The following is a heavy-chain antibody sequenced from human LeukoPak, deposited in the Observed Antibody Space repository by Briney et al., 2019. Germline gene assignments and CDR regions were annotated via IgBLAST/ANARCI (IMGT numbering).Heavy chain of an antibody. CDR1: GYTFTDYY. Sequence: ASVKVSCKASGYTFTDYYIHWVRQAPGQGLEWMGRINPDSGDANSAQKFQGRVIMTRDTSISTAYMELRRLRSDDTATYYCAKDHGFIGSNWFDPWGQGTLLTVSS. CDR2: INPDSGDA. D-gene: IGHD3-10*01. J-gene: IGHJ5*02. V-gene: IGHV1-2*06. CDR3: AKDHGFIGSNWFDP.